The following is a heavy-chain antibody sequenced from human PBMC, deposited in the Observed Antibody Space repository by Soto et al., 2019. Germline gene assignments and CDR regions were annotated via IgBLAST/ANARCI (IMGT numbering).Heavy chain of an antibody. CDR3: ARRVDYVWGSYRYSPYFDY. J-gene: IGHJ4*02. V-gene: IGHV4-59*08. CDR1: GGSISSYY. Sequence: PSETLSLTCTVSGGSISSYYWSWIRQAPGRGLEWIGYIYYSGSTSYNPSLKSRVTISVDTSKNQFSLKLSSVTAADTAVYYCARRVDYVWGSYRYSPYFDYWGQGTLVTVSS. D-gene: IGHD3-16*02. CDR2: IYYSGST.